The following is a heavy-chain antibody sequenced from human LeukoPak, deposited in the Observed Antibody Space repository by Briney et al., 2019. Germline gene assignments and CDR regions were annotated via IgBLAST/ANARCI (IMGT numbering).Heavy chain of an antibody. CDR2: IYHSGST. CDR3: ARVEGSGSYYPTEYFQH. CDR1: GGSISSSSYY. Sequence: SETLSLTCTVSGGSISSSSYYWGWIRQPPGKGLEWIGSIYHSGSTYYNPSLKSRVTISVDTSKNQFSLKLSSVTAADTAVYYCARVEGSGSYYPTEYFQHWGQGTLVTVSS. D-gene: IGHD3-10*01. J-gene: IGHJ1*01. V-gene: IGHV4-39*07.